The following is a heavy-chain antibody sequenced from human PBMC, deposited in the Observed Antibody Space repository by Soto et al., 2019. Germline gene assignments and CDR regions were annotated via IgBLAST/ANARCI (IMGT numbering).Heavy chain of an antibody. V-gene: IGHV3-23*01. CDR3: AKEGRYFDWLSYYYYGRDV. J-gene: IGHJ6*02. CDR1: GFTFSSYA. CDR2: ISGSGGST. D-gene: IGHD3-9*01. Sequence: GGSLRLSCAASGFTFSSYAMSWVRQAPGKGLEWVSAISGSGGSTYYADSVKGRFTISRDNSRNTLYLQMNSLRAEDTAVYYCAKEGRYFDWLSYYYYGRDVWGQGTTVTVS.